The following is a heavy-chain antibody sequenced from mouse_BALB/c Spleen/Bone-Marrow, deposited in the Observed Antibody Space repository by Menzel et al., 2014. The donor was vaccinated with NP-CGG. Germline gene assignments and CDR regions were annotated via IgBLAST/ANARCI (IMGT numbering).Heavy chain of an antibody. CDR3: ARDY. CDR1: GYTFTDTW. Sequence: VQLQQSGAELAKPGASVKMSCKASGYTFTDTWIHWIKQRPGRGLEWIGYINPSTGYAEYNQNFRDKATLTVDKSSSTAYMQLSSLTSEDSAVYYCARDYWGQGTTLTVSS. J-gene: IGHJ2*01. CDR2: INPSTGYA. V-gene: IGHV1-7*01.